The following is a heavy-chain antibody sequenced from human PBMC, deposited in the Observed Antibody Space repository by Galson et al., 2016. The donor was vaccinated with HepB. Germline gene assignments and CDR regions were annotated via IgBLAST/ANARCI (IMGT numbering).Heavy chain of an antibody. CDR1: GFSLNTSGVG. CDR3: AHTPIAVRIFGVERGWFDP. D-gene: IGHD3-3*01. Sequence: PALVKPTQTLTLTCTFSGFSLNTSGVGVGWIRQPPGKALEWLALIYWNDDKHYRPALKTRLTITRDTSKNQVVLTMTNMDPVDTATYYCAHTPIAVRIFGVERGWFDPWGQGTLVTVSS. CDR2: IYWNDDK. V-gene: IGHV2-5*01. J-gene: IGHJ5*02.